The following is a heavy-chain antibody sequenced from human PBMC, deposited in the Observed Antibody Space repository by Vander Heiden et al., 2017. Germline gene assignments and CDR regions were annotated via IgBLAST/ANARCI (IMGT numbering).Heavy chain of an antibody. CDR3: AKEYYYDSSGYFDY. J-gene: IGHJ4*02. CDR1: GSTFDDYA. D-gene: IGHD3-22*01. CDR2: ISWNSGSI. V-gene: IGHV3-9*01. Sequence: EVQLVESGGGLVQPGRSLRLSCAASGSTFDDYAMHWVRQAPGKGLEWVSGISWNSGSIGYADSVKGRFTISRDNAKNSLYLQMNSLRAEDTALYYCAKEYYYDSSGYFDYWGQGTLVTVSS.